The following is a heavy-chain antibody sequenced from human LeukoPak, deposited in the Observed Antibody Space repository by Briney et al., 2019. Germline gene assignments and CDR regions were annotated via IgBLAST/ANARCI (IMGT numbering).Heavy chain of an antibody. V-gene: IGHV4-34*01. CDR1: GGSFSGYY. CDR3: AREPLVVVPAAIYYYYYYMDV. CDR2: INHSGST. J-gene: IGHJ6*03. Sequence: SETLSLTCAVYGGSFSGYYWSWIRQPPGKGLEWTGEINHSGSTNYNPSLKSRVTISVDTSKNQFSLKLSSVTAADTAVYYCAREPLVVVPAAIYYYYYYMDVWGKGTTVTVSS. D-gene: IGHD2-2*01.